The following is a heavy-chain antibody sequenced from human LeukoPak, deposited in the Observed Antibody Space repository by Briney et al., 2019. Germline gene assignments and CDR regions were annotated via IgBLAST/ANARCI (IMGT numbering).Heavy chain of an antibody. CDR2: IYTSGST. CDR3: ARDRAIFGVVSYLYYMDV. D-gene: IGHD3-3*01. V-gene: IGHV4-61*02. J-gene: IGHJ6*03. Sequence: MSSETLSLTCTVSGGSISSGSYYWSWIRQPAGKGLEWIGRIYTSGSTNYNPSLKSRVTISVDTSKNQFSLKLSSVTAADTAVYYCARDRAIFGVVSYLYYMDVSGKGTTVTVSS. CDR1: GGSISSGSYY.